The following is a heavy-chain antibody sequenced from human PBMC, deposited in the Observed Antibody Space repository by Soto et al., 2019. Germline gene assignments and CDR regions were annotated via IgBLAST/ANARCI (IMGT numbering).Heavy chain of an antibody. Sequence: RLSCAASGFTFSNAWMSWVRQAPGKGLEWVGRIKSKTDGGTTDYAAPVKGRFTISRDDSKNTLYLQMNSLKTEDTAVYYCTAILDYCSGGSCYHYWGQGTLVTVSS. CDR3: TAILDYCSGGSCYHY. CDR2: IKSKTDGGTT. V-gene: IGHV3-15*01. CDR1: GFTFSNAW. D-gene: IGHD2-15*01. J-gene: IGHJ4*02.